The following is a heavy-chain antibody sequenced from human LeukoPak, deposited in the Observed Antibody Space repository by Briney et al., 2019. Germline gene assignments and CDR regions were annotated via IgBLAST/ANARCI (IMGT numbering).Heavy chain of an antibody. V-gene: IGHV1-46*02. CDR1: GYNFNDYY. CDR2: IHPDGGST. CDR3: ARDQSPNIVPTIGLDY. Sequence: GASVKVSCKASGYNFNDYYIYWVRQAPGHGLESMGYIHPDGGSTNYAQKFQGRVTMTSDMSTSTVYMELSSLRSEDTAVYYCARDQSPNIVPTIGLDYWGQGTLVTVSS. J-gene: IGHJ4*02. D-gene: IGHD5-12*01.